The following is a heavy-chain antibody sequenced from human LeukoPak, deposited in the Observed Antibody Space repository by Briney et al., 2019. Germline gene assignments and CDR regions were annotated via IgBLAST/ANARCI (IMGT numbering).Heavy chain of an antibody. CDR2: IIPIFGTA. V-gene: IGHV1-69*13. CDR3: ARLSAGTRPNFDS. Sequence: ASVKVSCKASGGTFSSYAISWVRQAPGQGLEWMGGIIPIFGTANYAQKFQGRVTITADESTSTAYMELSSLRSEDTAVYYCARLSAGTRPNFDSWGQGTLVTVSS. J-gene: IGHJ4*02. D-gene: IGHD6-19*01. CDR1: GGTFSSYA.